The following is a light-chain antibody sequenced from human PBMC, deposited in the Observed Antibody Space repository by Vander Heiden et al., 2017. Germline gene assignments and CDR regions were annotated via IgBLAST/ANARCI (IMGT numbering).Light chain of an antibody. V-gene: IGKV1-39*01. CDR2: AAS. J-gene: IGKJ3*01. CDR1: QSISSY. CDR3: HQSETTPLT. Sequence: DIQMTQSPSSLSASVGDRVTITCRASQSISSYLNWYQQKPGIAPKLLIYAASSLQSAVPSTFTGSRSGTDFSLTISRLQPEDLATYYCHQSETTPLTFGHGTKVEIK.